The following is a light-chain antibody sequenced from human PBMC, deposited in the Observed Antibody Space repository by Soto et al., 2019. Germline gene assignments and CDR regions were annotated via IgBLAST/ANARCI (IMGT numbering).Light chain of an antibody. CDR1: NTDLGVYGY. J-gene: IGLJ1*01. CDR3: FSKISGFVYG. V-gene: IGLV2-14*01. Sequence: QSALAQPASVSGSFGQSITISCSGPNTDLGVYGYVSWYQHHPGKAPKLLIYDVNNRPSGISDRFSGSKSGDTASLTISGLQAEDEADYFCFSKISGFVYGFXTGTKGTVL. CDR2: DVN.